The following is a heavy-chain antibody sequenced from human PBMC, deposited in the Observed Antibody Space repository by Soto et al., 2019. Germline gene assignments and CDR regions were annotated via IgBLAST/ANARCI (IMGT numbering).Heavy chain of an antibody. D-gene: IGHD1-20*01. CDR3: ATVHNTSRSFNY. V-gene: IGHV3-23*01. J-gene: IGHJ4*02. CDR1: GFSVNTYA. Sequence: PVGSLRLSCAASGFSVNTYAMSWVRQAPGKGLECVSTTGISGRTTYYADSVKGRFTVSRDDSQNTLDLQMSSLRAEDTAVYYCATVHNTSRSFNYWGQGTLVTVSS. CDR2: TGISGRTT.